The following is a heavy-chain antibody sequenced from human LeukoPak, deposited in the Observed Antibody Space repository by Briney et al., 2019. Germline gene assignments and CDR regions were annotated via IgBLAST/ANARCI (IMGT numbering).Heavy chain of an antibody. V-gene: IGHV3-23*01. CDR1: GFTFSSYA. D-gene: IGHD1-1*01. CDR2: ISGSGGST. J-gene: IGHJ6*02. CDR3: ARGDPLKGTRVFYYHGMDV. Sequence: GGSLRLSCAASGFTFSSYAMSWVRQAPGKGLEWVSAISGSGGSTYYADSVKGRFSISRDNSKNTVYLQMDTLRGDDTAVYYCARGDPLKGTRVFYYHGMDVWGQGTTVTVSS.